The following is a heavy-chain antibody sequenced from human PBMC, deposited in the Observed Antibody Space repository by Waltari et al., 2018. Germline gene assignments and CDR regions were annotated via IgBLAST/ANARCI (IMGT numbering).Heavy chain of an antibody. CDR2: IKQDGSEK. Sequence: EVQLVESGGGLVQPGGSLRLSCAASGFTFSSYWMSWVRQAPGKGLEWVANIKQDGSEKYYVDSVKGRFTISRDNAKNSLYLQMNSLRAEDTAVYYCAAGLQYSSGWYYFDYWGQGTLVTVSS. V-gene: IGHV3-7*02. D-gene: IGHD6-19*01. CDR3: AAGLQYSSGWYYFDY. CDR1: GFTFSSYW. J-gene: IGHJ4*02.